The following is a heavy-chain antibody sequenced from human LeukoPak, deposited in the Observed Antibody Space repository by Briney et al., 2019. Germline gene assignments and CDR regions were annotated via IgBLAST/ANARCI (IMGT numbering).Heavy chain of an antibody. Sequence: PGGSLRLSCAASGFTFSSYSMNWVRQAPGKGLEWVSYISSISTIYYAGSWKGRFTISRDNAENSLYLQMNSLRAEDTAGYDCARDKAGYCSGGSCYDWFDPWGQGTLVTVSS. CDR2: ISSISTI. CDR3: ARDKAGYCSGGSCYDWFDP. V-gene: IGHV3-48*01. CDR1: GFTFSSYS. D-gene: IGHD2-15*01. J-gene: IGHJ5*02.